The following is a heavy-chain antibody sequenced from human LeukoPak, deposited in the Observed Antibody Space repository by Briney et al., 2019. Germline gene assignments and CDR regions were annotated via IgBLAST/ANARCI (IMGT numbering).Heavy chain of an antibody. CDR2: INSGGSTL. V-gene: IGHV3-48*03. Sequence: QPGGSLRLSCAASGFTFSSYEMNRVRQAPGKGLEWVSYINSGGSTLYYADSVKGRFTISRDNAKNSLYLQMNSLRAEDTAVYYCARIHNLWILAHFDYWGQGTLVTVSS. J-gene: IGHJ4*02. CDR3: ARIHNLWILAHFDY. D-gene: IGHD1-1*01. CDR1: GFTFSSYE.